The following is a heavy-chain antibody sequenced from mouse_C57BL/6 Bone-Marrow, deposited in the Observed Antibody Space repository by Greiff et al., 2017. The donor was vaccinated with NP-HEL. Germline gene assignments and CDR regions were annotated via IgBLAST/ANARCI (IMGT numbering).Heavy chain of an antibody. J-gene: IGHJ4*01. D-gene: IGHD2-4*01. Sequence: EVKLEESGPGLVKPSQSLSLTCSVTGYSITSGYYWNWIRQFPGNKLEWMGYISYDGSNNYNPSLKNRISITRDTSKNQFFLKLNSVTTEDTATYYCARGDYRYYYAMDYWGQGTSVTVSS. V-gene: IGHV3-6*01. CDR1: GYSITSGYY. CDR3: ARGDYRYYYAMDY. CDR2: ISYDGSN.